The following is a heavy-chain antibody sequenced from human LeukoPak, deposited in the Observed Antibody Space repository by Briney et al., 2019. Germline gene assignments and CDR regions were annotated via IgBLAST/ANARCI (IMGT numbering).Heavy chain of an antibody. J-gene: IGHJ3*02. CDR1: GFTFSSYS. Sequence: GGSLRLSCAASGFTFSSYSMNWVRQAPGKGLEWVSSISSSSSYIYYADSVKGRFTISRDNAKNSLYLQMNSLRDEDTAVYYCARFEWLQDAFDIWGQGTMVTVSS. CDR3: ARFEWLQDAFDI. CDR2: ISSSSSYI. V-gene: IGHV3-21*01. D-gene: IGHD5-12*01.